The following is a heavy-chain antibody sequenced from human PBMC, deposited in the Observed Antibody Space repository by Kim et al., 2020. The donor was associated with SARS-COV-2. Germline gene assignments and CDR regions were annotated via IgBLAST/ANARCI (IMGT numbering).Heavy chain of an antibody. V-gene: IGHV3-9*01. CDR3: AKDMGSSWYGDYYYYGMDV. Sequence: GGSLRLSCAASGFTFGDYAMHWVRQAPGKGLEWVSGISWNSGSIGYADSVKGRFTISRDNAKNSLYLQMNSLRAEDTALYYCAKDMGSSWYGDYYYYGMDVWGQGTTVTVSS. D-gene: IGHD6-13*01. CDR2: ISWNSGSI. CDR1: GFTFGDYA. J-gene: IGHJ6*02.